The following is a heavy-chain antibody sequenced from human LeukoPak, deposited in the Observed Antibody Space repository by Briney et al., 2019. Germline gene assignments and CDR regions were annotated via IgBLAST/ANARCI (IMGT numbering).Heavy chain of an antibody. V-gene: IGHV1-2*02. Sequence: GASVKVSCKASGYTFTGYYMHWVRQAPGQGLEWMGWINPNSGGTNYAQKFQGRVTMTRDTSISTAYMELSRLRSDDTAVYYCAKDPRITIFGVVRTYYFDYWGQGTLVTVSS. CDR2: INPNSGGT. CDR3: AKDPRITIFGVVRTYYFDY. J-gene: IGHJ4*02. CDR1: GYTFTGYY. D-gene: IGHD3-3*01.